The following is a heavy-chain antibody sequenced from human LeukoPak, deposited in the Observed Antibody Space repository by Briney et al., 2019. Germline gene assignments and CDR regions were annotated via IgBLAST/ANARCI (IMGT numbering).Heavy chain of an antibody. D-gene: IGHD6-19*01. CDR3: TTDRGIAVRPLFDS. Sequence: PGGSLRLSCAASGFTFSSYAMSWVRQAPGKGLEWVGHFKSKRDGGTMHYAAPVKGRFTMSRDDSKNTLYLQMNSLKTEDTAVYYCTTDRGIAVRPLFDSWGQGTLVTVSS. V-gene: IGHV3-15*01. CDR2: FKSKRDGGTM. CDR1: GFTFSSYA. J-gene: IGHJ4*02.